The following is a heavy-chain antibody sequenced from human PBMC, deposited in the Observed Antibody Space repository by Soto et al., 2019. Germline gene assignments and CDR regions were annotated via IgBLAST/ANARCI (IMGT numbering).Heavy chain of an antibody. J-gene: IGHJ4*02. D-gene: IGHD3-16*01. CDR1: GFTFSGYA. Sequence: GGSLRLSCADSGFTFSGYAMIWVSKAPGKGLEWVSTVSGNGGSTYYADSVQGRFTISRDNSKNTLHLQMHSLRAEDTALYYCVKAPGAALGCFDCWGQGTLVTVSS. CDR2: VSGNGGST. V-gene: IGHV3-23*01. CDR3: VKAPGAALGCFDC.